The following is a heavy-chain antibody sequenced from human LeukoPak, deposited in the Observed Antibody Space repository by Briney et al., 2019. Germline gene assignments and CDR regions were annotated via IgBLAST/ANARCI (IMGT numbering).Heavy chain of an antibody. J-gene: IGHJ4*02. CDR3: ARSPLAAAGRRMFDY. D-gene: IGHD6-13*01. CDR1: GYTFTGYY. V-gene: IGHV1-2*02. CDR2: INPNSGGT. Sequence: ASVKVSCMASGYTFTGYYMHWVRQAPGQGLEWMGWINPNSGGTNYAQKFQGRVTMTRDTSISTAYMELSRLRSDDTAVYYCARSPLAAAGRRMFDYWGQGTLVTVSS.